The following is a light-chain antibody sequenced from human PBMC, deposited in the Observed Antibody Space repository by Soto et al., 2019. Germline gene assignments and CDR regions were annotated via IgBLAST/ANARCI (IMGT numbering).Light chain of an antibody. CDR3: QQHYSYRT. Sequence: DIQMTQSPSTLSASVGDRVTITCRASQSISSWLAWYQQKPGKAPKLLISAASSLQSGVPSRFSGSGSGTEFTLTISSLQPDDFATYYCQQHYSYRTFGQGTKVDIK. CDR2: AAS. J-gene: IGKJ1*01. V-gene: IGKV1-5*01. CDR1: QSISSW.